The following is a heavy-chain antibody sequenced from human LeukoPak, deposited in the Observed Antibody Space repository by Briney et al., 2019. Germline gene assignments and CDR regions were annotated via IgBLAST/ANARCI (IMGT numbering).Heavy chain of an antibody. CDR1: GGSISSVSYY. Sequence: SQTLSLTCTVSGGSISSVSYYWSWIRQPAGKGLEWIGRIYTSGSTNYNPSLKIRVTISVDTSKNHFSLKLSSVTAADTAVYYCARDYPSYDLWSGYNPNWFDPWGQGTLVTVSS. J-gene: IGHJ5*02. CDR2: IYTSGST. CDR3: ARDYPSYDLWSGYNPNWFDP. D-gene: IGHD3-3*01. V-gene: IGHV4-61*02.